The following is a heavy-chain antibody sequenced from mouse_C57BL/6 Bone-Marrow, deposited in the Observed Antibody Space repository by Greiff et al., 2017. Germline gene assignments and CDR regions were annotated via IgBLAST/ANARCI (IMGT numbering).Heavy chain of an antibody. CDR3: ASGWFAY. Sequence: QVHVKQSGAELARPGASVKLSCKASGYTFTSYGISWVKQRTGQGLEWIGEIYPRSGNTYYNEKFKGKATLTADKSSNTAYMELRSLTSEDSAVYFCASGWFAYWGQGTLVTVSA. CDR2: IYPRSGNT. J-gene: IGHJ3*01. V-gene: IGHV1-81*01. CDR1: GYTFTSYG.